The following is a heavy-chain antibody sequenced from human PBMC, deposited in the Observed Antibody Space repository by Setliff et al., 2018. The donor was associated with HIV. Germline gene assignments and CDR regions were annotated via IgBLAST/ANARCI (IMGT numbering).Heavy chain of an antibody. J-gene: IGHJ4*01. CDR2: INVGKGDT. V-gene: IGHV1-3*01. D-gene: IGHD3-10*01. CDR1: GYTFTAYS. Sequence: VKVSCKTSGYTFTAYSIHWVRQAPGQSLEWMGWINVGKGDTKYSRELQGRITLTTDTSANTAYMELSSLRSDDTAIYFCARGALLAVFDFDHWGHGTLVTVSS. CDR3: ARGALLAVFDFDH.